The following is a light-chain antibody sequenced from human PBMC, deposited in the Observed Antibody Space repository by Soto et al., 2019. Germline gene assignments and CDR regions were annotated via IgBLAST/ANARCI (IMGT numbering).Light chain of an antibody. V-gene: IGKV1-5*03. CDR3: LQYFDYYRT. Sequence: DIQMTQSPSTLSASVGDSVTITCRASQIIYSWLAWYQQKPGNAPKLLIYKSSTVERGAPSRFSGSGSETEFTLTINGLQPDDFATYYCLQYFDYYRTVGQGTKVEIK. J-gene: IGKJ1*01. CDR1: QIIYSW. CDR2: KSS.